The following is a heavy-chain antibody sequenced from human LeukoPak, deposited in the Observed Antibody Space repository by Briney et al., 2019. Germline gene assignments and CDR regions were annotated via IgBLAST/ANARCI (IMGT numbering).Heavy chain of an antibody. Sequence: PSETLSLTCTVSGGFISSNSAYWSWIRQPPGKALEWIGNIYYSGTTYYNPSLQSRVTMSVDTSNNQFSLKLTSVTAADTAVYYCASNYCSGGSCGLNFDYWGQGTLVTVSS. CDR1: GGFISSNSAY. J-gene: IGHJ4*02. CDR2: IYYSGTT. D-gene: IGHD2-15*01. CDR3: ASNYCSGGSCGLNFDY. V-gene: IGHV4-39*07.